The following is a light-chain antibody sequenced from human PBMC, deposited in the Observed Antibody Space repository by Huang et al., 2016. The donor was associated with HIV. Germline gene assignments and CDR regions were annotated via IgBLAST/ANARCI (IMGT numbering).Light chain of an antibody. CDR1: QSVSRN. CDR3: HQYNNWPLYT. Sequence: EIVMTQSPATLSVSPGERATLSCRASQSVSRNLAWYQQKPGQAPRLLIYGASTRATGIPARFSGSGSGTEFTLTINSLQSEDFAVYYCHQYNNWPLYTFCQGTKLEIK. J-gene: IGKJ2*01. CDR2: GAS. V-gene: IGKV3-15*01.